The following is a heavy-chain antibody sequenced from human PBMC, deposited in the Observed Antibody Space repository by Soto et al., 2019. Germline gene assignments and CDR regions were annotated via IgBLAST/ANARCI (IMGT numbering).Heavy chain of an antibody. CDR1: GFTFSRYT. D-gene: IGHD5-18*01. CDR2: ISSGSNYI. V-gene: IGHV3-21*01. CDR3: ARGYGSADY. Sequence: EVQLVESGGGLVKPGGSLRLSCAASGFTFSRYTMNWVRQAPDKGLEWVSSISSGSNYIYYADSVKGRFTISRDNAKNSLYLQMNSLRAEDTAVYYCARGYGSADYWGQGTLVTVSS. J-gene: IGHJ4*02.